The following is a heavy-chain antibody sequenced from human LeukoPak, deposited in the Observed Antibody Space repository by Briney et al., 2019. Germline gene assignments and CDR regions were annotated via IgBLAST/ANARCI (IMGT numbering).Heavy chain of an antibody. Sequence: PSETLSLTCTVSGYSISTLSNWGWIRQSPGKGLEWVASIYHGGSTYYNPSLRGRVTISMDTSKNQISLTLTSVTAADTAVYYCAREKALMDHNDFSGYDWEYWGQGSLVIVSS. CDR1: GYSISTLSN. CDR3: AREKALMDHNDFSGYDWEY. J-gene: IGHJ4*02. D-gene: IGHD3-22*01. CDR2: IYHGGST. V-gene: IGHV4-38-2*02.